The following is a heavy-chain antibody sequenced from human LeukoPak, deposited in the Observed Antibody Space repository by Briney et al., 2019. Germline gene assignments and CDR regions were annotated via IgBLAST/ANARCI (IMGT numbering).Heavy chain of an antibody. CDR3: ARHRSTYYYGSGSGPFDY. V-gene: IGHV4-4*07. CDR2: IHSSGST. D-gene: IGHD3-10*01. Sequence: PSETLSLTCTVSGASISNLYLSWIRQPAGKGLQWIGRIHSSGSTNYNPSLRSRVTISLDTSKNQFSLKLTSVTAADTAVYYCARHRSTYYYGSGSGPFDYWGQGTLVTISS. CDR1: GASISNLY. J-gene: IGHJ4*02.